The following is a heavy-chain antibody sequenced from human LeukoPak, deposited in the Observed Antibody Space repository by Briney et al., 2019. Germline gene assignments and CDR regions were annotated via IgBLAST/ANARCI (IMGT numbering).Heavy chain of an antibody. J-gene: IGHJ4*02. Sequence: PGGSLRLSCAASGFAFTNAWMNWVRLAPGKGLEWVGRIKSKTDGGTADYAAPVKGRFTISRDDSKNTLYLQMNSLKTEDTAVYYCTTADSSGRFLIDYWGQGTLVTVSS. D-gene: IGHD3-22*01. CDR3: TTADSSGRFLIDY. CDR2: IKSKTDGGTA. V-gene: IGHV3-15*07. CDR1: GFAFTNAW.